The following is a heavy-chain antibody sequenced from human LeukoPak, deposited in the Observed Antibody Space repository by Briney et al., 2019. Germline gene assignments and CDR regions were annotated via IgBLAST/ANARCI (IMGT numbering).Heavy chain of an antibody. Sequence: GGSLRLSCAASGFTLSNYWMSWVRQAPGKGLEWVANIKQDGSEMYYVDSVKGRFTISRDNPKNSLYLQMNSLRAEDTAVYYCARGGGYYAIDYWGQGTLVTVSS. CDR1: GFTLSNYW. CDR3: ARGGGYYAIDY. V-gene: IGHV3-7*03. J-gene: IGHJ4*02. D-gene: IGHD1-26*01. CDR2: IKQDGSEM.